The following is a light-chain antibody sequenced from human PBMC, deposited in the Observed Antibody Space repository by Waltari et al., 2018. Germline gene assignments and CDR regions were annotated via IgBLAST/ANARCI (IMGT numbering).Light chain of an antibody. CDR3: QQYNSYSLLT. V-gene: IGKV1-5*03. CDR1: QSISKW. Sequence: DIRMTQSPSTLSASAGDRVIISCRASQSISKWFAWYQQKPGKAPKLLIYEASTLQSGVPSRFSGTGSGTDFTLTISSLQPDDFATYYCQQYNSYSLLTFGGGTKVEIK. CDR2: EAS. J-gene: IGKJ4*01.